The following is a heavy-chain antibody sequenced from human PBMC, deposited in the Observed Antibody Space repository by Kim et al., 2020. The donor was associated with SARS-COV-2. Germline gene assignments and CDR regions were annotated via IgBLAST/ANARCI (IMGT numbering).Heavy chain of an antibody. CDR1: GYTFTSYG. D-gene: IGHD3-10*01. CDR3: AREVGWFGEISPIDY. V-gene: IGHV1-18*01. CDR2: ISAYNGNT. J-gene: IGHJ4*02. Sequence: ASVKVSCKASGYTFTSYGISWVRQAPGQGLEWMGWISAYNGNTNYPQKLQGRVTMTTDTSTSTAYMELTSLRSDDTAVYYCAREVGWFGEISPIDYWGQGTLVTVSS.